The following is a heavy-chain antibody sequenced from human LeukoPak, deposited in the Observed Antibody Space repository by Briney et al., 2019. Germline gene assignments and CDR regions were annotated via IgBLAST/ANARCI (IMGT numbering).Heavy chain of an antibody. CDR3: TTKRGWYYFDY. V-gene: IGHV3-15*01. Sequence: GGSLRLSCAASGFTFSNAWMSWVRQPPGKGRRGVGGIKSKTDGGTTDYAAPVKGRFTISRDDSKNTLYLQMNSLKTEDTAVYYCTTKRGWYYFDYWGQGTLVTVSS. CDR1: GFTFSNAW. CDR2: IKSKTDGGTT. J-gene: IGHJ4*02. D-gene: IGHD6-19*01.